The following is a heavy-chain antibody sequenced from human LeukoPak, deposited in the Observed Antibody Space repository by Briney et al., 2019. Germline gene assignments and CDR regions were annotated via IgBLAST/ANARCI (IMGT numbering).Heavy chain of an antibody. V-gene: IGHV4-4*07. CDR1: GGSISSYY. CDR2: IYTSGST. D-gene: IGHD3-3*01. CDR3: ARDRSILRFLERKYYYMDV. J-gene: IGHJ6*03. Sequence: SETLSPTCTVSGGSISSYYWSWIRQPAGKGLEWIGGIYTSGSTNYNPSLKSRVTMSVDTSKNHFSLKLSSVTAADTAVYYCARDRSILRFLERKYYYMDVWGKGTTVTVSS.